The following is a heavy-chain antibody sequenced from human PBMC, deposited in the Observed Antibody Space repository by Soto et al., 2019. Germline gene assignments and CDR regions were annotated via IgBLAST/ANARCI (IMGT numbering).Heavy chain of an antibody. Sequence: QITLKESGPTLVKPTQTLTLTCTLSGFSLSTSGVGVGWIRKPPGKALEWLALIYWDDDKRYSPSLKSRLTVTKDTSKSQVAMTMTNMDPVDTATYHSARSSRRFRSFDYWGQGTLVTVSS. V-gene: IGHV2-5*02. CDR2: IYWDDDK. CDR1: GFSLSTSGVG. CDR3: ARSSRRFRSFDY. J-gene: IGHJ4*02. D-gene: IGHD2-2*01.